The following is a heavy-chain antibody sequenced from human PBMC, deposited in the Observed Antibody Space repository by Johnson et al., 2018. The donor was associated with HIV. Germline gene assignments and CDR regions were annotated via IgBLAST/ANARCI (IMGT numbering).Heavy chain of an antibody. V-gene: IGHV3-74*03. D-gene: IGHD6-19*01. CDR3: ARGSGYSSGWYWHWLITSLFDI. J-gene: IGHJ3*02. Sequence: VQLVESGGGVVQPGRSLRLSCAASGFAFRNYWLVWVRQVPGKRPVWVARLYNDGSRTTYADSVRGRFTISRDNAKYTVDLQMNSLRVEDTAVYYCARGSGYSSGWYWHWLITSLFDIWGQGTMVTVSS. CDR1: GFAFRNYW. CDR2: LYNDGSRT.